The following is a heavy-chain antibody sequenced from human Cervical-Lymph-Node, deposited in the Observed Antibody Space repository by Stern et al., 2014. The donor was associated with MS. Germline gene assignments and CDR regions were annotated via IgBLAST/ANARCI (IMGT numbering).Heavy chain of an antibody. J-gene: IGHJ6*02. Sequence: VQLVQSGAEVKKPRDSLKISCKGSGYTFSKNWIAWVRQMPGKGLEWMGIIYPGDSDTRYSPSFQGQVTMSADKPINPAYLQWNSLKASDTAIYYCARHPPRRSSSDPNFGLDVWGQGTTVTVSS. CDR3: ARHPPRRSSSDPNFGLDV. V-gene: IGHV5-51*04. D-gene: IGHD6-6*01. CDR2: IYPGDSDT. CDR1: GYTFSKNW.